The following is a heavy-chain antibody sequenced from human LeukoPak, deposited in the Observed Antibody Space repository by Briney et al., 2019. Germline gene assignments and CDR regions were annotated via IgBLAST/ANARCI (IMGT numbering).Heavy chain of an antibody. CDR1: GGSISSSSYY. J-gene: IGHJ4*02. D-gene: IGHD3-9*01. CDR3: ARHDNDILTGYSFDY. CDR2: IYYSGST. Sequence: SETLSLTCTVSGGSISSSSYYWGWIRQPPGKGLEWIGSIYYSGSTYYNPSLKSRVTISVDTSKNQFSLKLSSVTAADTAVYYCARHDNDILTGYSFDYWGQGTLVTVSS. V-gene: IGHV4-39*01.